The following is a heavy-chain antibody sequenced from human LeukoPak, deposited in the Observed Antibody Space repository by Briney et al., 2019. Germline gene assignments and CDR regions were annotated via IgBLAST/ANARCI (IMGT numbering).Heavy chain of an antibody. CDR3: AKSNTESQTTVGS. CDR2: VWSDGSNR. D-gene: IGHD1-14*01. J-gene: IGHJ4*02. Sequence: PGGSLRLSCAASGFTFNTYGMHWVRQAPGKGLEWIAVVWSDGSNRFYADSVEGRFTISRDNSKNTLYLQMNSLRAEDTAVYYCAKSNTESQTTVGSWGQGTLVSVSS. V-gene: IGHV3-33*06. CDR1: GFTFNTYG.